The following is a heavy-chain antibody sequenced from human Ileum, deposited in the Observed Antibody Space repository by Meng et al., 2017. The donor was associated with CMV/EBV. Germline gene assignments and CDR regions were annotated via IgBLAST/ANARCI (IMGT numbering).Heavy chain of an antibody. CDR1: GGSISSGDYY. D-gene: IGHD6-13*01. CDR2: IYYSGTT. J-gene: IGHJ4*02. V-gene: IGHV4-30-4*08. Sequence: QVQRQESGPGLVKPSQTLSLTCTVSGGSISSGDYYWTWIRQPPGKGLEWIGYIYYSGTTYYNPSLKSRVSISVDTSRNQFSLQLSSVTAADTAVYYCARRSSGLFDYWGQGILVTVSS. CDR3: ARRSSGLFDY.